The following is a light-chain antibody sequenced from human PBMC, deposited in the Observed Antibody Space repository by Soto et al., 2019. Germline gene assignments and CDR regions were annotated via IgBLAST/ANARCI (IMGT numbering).Light chain of an antibody. J-gene: IGKJ1*01. V-gene: IGKV1-5*01. CDR3: QQYNSYSVT. Sequence: DIQLTQSPSPLSASLGDRGTITCRASQSISPYLNWYQQKPGKAPKXLVYDASNLESGVPSRFSGSGSGTEFTLTISSLQTDDFATYYCQQYNSYSVTFGQGTKVDIK. CDR1: QSISPY. CDR2: DAS.